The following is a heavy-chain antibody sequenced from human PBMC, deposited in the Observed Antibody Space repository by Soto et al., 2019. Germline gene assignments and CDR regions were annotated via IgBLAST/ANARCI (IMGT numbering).Heavy chain of an antibody. CDR3: VAFDDGYYYYGMDV. D-gene: IGHD3-9*01. V-gene: IGHV4-39*01. CDR2: IYYSGST. CDR1: GDSGGFISSSSYH. Sequence: SETLSLTCTVSGDSGGFISSSSYHWGWIRQPPGKGLEWIGNIYYSGSTYYNPSLKSRVTISGDTSKNQFSLRLTSVTAADTAVYYCVAFDDGYYYYGMDVWGQGTTVTVSS. J-gene: IGHJ6*02.